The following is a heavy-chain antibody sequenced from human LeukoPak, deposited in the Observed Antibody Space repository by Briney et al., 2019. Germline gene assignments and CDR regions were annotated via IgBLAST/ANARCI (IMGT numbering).Heavy chain of an antibody. CDR2: IIPILGIA. CDR3: ARSGSIAARPDY. D-gene: IGHD6-6*01. J-gene: IGHJ4*02. V-gene: IGHV1-69*04. CDR1: GGTFSSYA. Sequence: ASVKASCKASGGTFSSYAISWVRQAPGQGLEWMGRIIPILGIANYAQKFQGRVTITADKSTSTAYMELSSLRSEDTAVYYCARSGSIAARPDYWGQGTLVTVSS.